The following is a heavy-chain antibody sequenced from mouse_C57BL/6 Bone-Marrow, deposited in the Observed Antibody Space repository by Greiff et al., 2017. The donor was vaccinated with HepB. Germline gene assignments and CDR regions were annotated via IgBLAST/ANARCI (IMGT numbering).Heavy chain of an antibody. CDR3: RKDAMDY. CDR1: GFTFSNYW. CDR2: IRLKSDNYAT. Sequence: VQLKESGGGLVQPGGSMKLSCVASGFTFSNYWMNWVRQSPEKGLEWVAQIRLKSDNYATHYAESVKGRFTISRDDSKSSVYLQMNNLRAEDTGIYYCRKDAMDYWGQGTSVTVSS. V-gene: IGHV6-3*01. J-gene: IGHJ4*01.